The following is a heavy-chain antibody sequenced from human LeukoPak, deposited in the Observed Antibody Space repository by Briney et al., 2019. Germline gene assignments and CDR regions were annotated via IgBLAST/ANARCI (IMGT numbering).Heavy chain of an antibody. CDR2: IQYDGSNE. D-gene: IGHD3-10*01. CDR1: GFTFSSYG. J-gene: IGHJ5*01. CDR3: ARDGGLYSVVRGADYNCFDS. Sequence: GGSLRLSCAASGFTFSSYGIHWVRQAPGKGLEWVAFIQYDGSNEYYIDSVKGRFTISRDNSKNTLYLQMNSLRAEDTAVYYCARDGGLYSVVRGADYNCFDSWGQGTLVTVSS. V-gene: IGHV3-30*02.